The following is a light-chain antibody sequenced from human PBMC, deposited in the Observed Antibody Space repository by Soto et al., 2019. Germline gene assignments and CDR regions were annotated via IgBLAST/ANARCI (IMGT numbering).Light chain of an antibody. V-gene: IGLV2-23*03. CDR3: CSYADTSTFWVV. CDR1: SSDSGGYNV. Sequence: QSALTQPASVSGSPGQSITISCSGTSSDSGGYNVVSWYQQHPGKAPKLIIYEGTKRPSGVSNRFSGSKSGNAASLTISGLQTEDEADYYCCSYADTSTFWVVFGGGTQLTVL. J-gene: IGLJ7*01. CDR2: EGT.